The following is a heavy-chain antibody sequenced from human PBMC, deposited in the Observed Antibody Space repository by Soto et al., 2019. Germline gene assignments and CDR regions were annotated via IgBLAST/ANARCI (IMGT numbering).Heavy chain of an antibody. J-gene: IGHJ4*02. D-gene: IGHD2-15*01. CDR1: GFTFSSYG. CDR2: IWYDGSNK. V-gene: IGHV3-33*01. CDR3: GREGYCSGGSCYSVPVFVD. Sequence: QVQLVESGGGVVQPGRSLRLSCAASGFTFSSYGMHWVRQAPGKGLEWVAVIWYDGSNKYYADSVKGRFTISRDNSKNSLYLQMNSLRADDTAVYYCGREGYCSGGSCYSVPVFVDWGQGTLVIVSS.